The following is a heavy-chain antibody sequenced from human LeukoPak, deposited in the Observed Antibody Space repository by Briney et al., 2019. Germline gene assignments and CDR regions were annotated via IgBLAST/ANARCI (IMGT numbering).Heavy chain of an antibody. J-gene: IGHJ4*02. CDR2: ISSSKSYT. V-gene: IGHV3-21*01. CDR1: GFTFSSYS. Sequence: PGGSLRLSCAASGFTFSSYSMNWVRQAPGKGLEWVSSISSSKSYTYYADSVKGRFTIPRDNAKNSLYLQMNSLRAEDTAVYYCARERGGAAFLDYWGQGTLVTVSS. CDR3: ARERGGAAFLDY. D-gene: IGHD2-21*01.